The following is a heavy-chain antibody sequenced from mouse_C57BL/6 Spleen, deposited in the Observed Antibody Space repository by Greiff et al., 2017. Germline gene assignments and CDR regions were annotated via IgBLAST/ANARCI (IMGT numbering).Heavy chain of an antibody. CDR1: GYSFTSDY. Sequence: EVKLMESGPGLAKPSQTLSLTCSVTGYSFTSDYWNWIRQFPGNKLEYMGYISNSGSTYYNPSHKSRLSITRDTSKNQYYLQLNSVTTEDTDTYYCARGGVVAKWYFDVWGTGTTVTVSA. V-gene: IGHV3-8*01. CDR3: ARGGVVAKWYFDV. J-gene: IGHJ1*03. D-gene: IGHD1-1*01. CDR2: ISNSGST.